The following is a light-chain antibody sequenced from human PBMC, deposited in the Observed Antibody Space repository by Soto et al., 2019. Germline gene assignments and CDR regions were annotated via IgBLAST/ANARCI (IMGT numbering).Light chain of an antibody. CDR2: EVS. Sequence: QSLLAQPPSASGSPGQSVTISCTGTSGDVGGYNYVSWYQQHPGKAPKLMIFEVSERPSGVPDRFSASKSGNTASLTVSGLQAEDEADYYCSSYAGSNNYVFGTGTKDTVL. CDR3: SSYAGSNNYV. V-gene: IGLV2-8*01. CDR1: SGDVGGYNY. J-gene: IGLJ1*01.